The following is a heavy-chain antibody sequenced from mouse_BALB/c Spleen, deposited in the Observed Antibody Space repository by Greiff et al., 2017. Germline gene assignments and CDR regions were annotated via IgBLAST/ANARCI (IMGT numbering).Heavy chain of an antibody. CDR3: ARGEGSYYYGSSFPWYFDV. CDR1: GFTFSDYY. D-gene: IGHD1-1*01. J-gene: IGHJ1*01. CDR2: ISDGGSYT. V-gene: IGHV5-4*02. Sequence: EVMLVESGGGLVKPGGSLKLSCAASGFTFSDYYMYWVRQTPEKRLEWVATISDGGSYTYYPDSVKGRFTISRDNAKNNLYLQMSSLKSEDTAMYYCARGEGSYYYGSSFPWYFDVWGAGTTVTVSS.